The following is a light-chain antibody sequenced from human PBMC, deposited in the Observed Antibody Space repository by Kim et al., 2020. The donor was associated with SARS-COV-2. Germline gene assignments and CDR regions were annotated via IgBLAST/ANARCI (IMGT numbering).Light chain of an antibody. J-gene: IGKJ5*01. CDR3: QQYYRTPLS. CDR2: WAS. Sequence: STINGRSSQSVLYCSSNRDCLASYLQKPGQPPRFLIYWASTRETGVPDRFIGGWSGTDFPLTISSLQAEDVAVYYCQQYYRTPLSFGQGTRLEIK. V-gene: IGKV4-1*01. CDR1: QSVLYCSSNRDC.